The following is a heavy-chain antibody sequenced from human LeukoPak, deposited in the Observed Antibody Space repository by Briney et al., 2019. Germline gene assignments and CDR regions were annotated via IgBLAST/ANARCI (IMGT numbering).Heavy chain of an antibody. CDR3: ARGYYGDYDAFDI. Sequence: GGSLRLSCAASGFTFSSYWMSWVRQAPGKGLEWVANIKQDGSEKYYVDSEKGRFTISRDNAKNSLYLQMNSLRAEDTAVYYCARGYYGDYDAFDIWGQGTMVTVSS. D-gene: IGHD4-17*01. CDR2: IKQDGSEK. V-gene: IGHV3-7*03. CDR1: GFTFSSYW. J-gene: IGHJ3*02.